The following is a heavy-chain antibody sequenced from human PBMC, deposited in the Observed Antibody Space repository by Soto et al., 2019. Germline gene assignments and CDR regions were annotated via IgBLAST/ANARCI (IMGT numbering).Heavy chain of an antibody. CDR2: IYYSGST. J-gene: IGHJ3*02. D-gene: IGHD4-17*01. CDR1: GGSISSSSYY. Sequence: QLQLQESGPGLVKPSETLSLTCTVSGGSISSSSYYWGWIRQPPGKGLEWIGSIYYSGSTYYNPSLKSRVTIPVDTSKHQFSLQLSSVTAADTAVYYCAGDYGGNSGAFDIWGQGTMVTVSS. CDR3: AGDYGGNSGAFDI. V-gene: IGHV4-39*01.